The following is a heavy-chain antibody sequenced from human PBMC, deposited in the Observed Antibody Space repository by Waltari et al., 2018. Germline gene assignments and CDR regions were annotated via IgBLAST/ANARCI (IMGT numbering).Heavy chain of an antibody. Sequence: QVQLQESGPGLVKPSETLSPTCTASGASMRTYSWSWIRQPPGKGLEWIGHIYYSGSTNYIPSLKSRVTFSIDTYENQCSLKLTSVTAADTAVYYCATRGTNRAFDHWGQGTLVTVSS. CDR2: IYYSGST. CDR3: ATRGTNRAFDH. J-gene: IGHJ4*02. V-gene: IGHV4-59*03. D-gene: IGHD3-16*01. CDR1: GASMRTYS.